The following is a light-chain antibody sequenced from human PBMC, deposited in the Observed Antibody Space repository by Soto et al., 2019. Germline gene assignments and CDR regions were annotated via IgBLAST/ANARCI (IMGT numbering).Light chain of an antibody. Sequence: QSALTQPASVSGSPGQSITISCTGTSSDVGGYNYVSWYQQHPGKAPKFMIYEVSNRPSGVSNRFSGSKSGNTASLTISGLQAEDEADYYCSSYTSSSXXVFGTGXXLT. CDR2: EVS. V-gene: IGLV2-14*01. CDR1: SSDVGGYNY. J-gene: IGLJ1*01. CDR3: SSYTSSSXXV.